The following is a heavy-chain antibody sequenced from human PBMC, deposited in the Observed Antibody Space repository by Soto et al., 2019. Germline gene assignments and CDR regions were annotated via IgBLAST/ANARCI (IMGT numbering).Heavy chain of an antibody. CDR3: AKGITGTTVY. J-gene: IGHJ4*02. V-gene: IGHV1-3*01. CDR1: GYIFTSYA. D-gene: IGHD1-7*01. Sequence: ASVKVSCKTSGYIFTSYAMHWVRQAPGQRLEWMGWINAGNGDTKYSQKFQGRVTITRDTSANTAFMELNSLRAEDTAVYYCAKGITGTTVYWGQGTLVTVSS. CDR2: INAGNGDT.